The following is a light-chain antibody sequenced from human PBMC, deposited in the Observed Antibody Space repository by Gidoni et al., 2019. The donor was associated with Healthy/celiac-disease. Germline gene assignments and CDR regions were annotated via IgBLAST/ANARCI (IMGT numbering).Light chain of an antibody. Sequence: DIQMTQSPSSVSASVGDSVTITCRASQGFSSWLAWYPQKPGNAPKLLIYAASSLQSGVPSRFSGSGSGTDVTLTISSLQPEDFATYYCQQANSFPLTFGGGTKVEIK. V-gene: IGKV1-12*01. CDR1: QGFSSW. J-gene: IGKJ4*01. CDR2: AAS. CDR3: QQANSFPLT.